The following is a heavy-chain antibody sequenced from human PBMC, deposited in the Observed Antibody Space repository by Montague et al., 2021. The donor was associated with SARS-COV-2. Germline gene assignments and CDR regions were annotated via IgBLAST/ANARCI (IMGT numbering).Heavy chain of an antibody. Sequence: SETLSLTCTVSGGSISSSSYYWGWIRQPPGKGLEWIGSIYYSGSTYYNPSLKSRVTISVDTSKNQFSLKLSSVTAADTAVHYCARRFTSDCSGGSCYRGLRFDPWGQGTLVTVSS. CDR3: ARRFTSDCSGGSCYRGLRFDP. D-gene: IGHD2-15*01. CDR1: GGSISSSSYY. V-gene: IGHV4-39*01. J-gene: IGHJ5*02. CDR2: IYYSGST.